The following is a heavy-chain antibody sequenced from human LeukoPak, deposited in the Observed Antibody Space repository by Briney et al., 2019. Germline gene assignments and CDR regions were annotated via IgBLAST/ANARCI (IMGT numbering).Heavy chain of an antibody. V-gene: IGHV4-39*01. CDR1: GGSISSRSYY. CDR3: ARRVNYYDSRATYYFDY. Sequence: PSETLSLTCTVSGGSISSRSYYWGWIRQPPGKGLGWIGSIYYSGSTYYNPSLQSRLSITVVPSKNQFSLQLSSVTAADTAVYYCARRVNYYDSRATYYFDYWGEGTLVTVS. J-gene: IGHJ4*02. D-gene: IGHD3-22*01. CDR2: IYYSGST.